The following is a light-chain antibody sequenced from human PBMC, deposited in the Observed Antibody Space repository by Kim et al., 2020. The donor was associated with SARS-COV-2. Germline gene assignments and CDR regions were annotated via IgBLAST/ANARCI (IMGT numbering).Light chain of an antibody. CDR3: QQRNSLPLT. Sequence: DIQMTQSPSSLSAFVGDTVIITCRASPSVWNHLNWYQHKPGKAPKLLIYGASNLQTGVPTRFSGSGSGTRFTLTIYNFQPEDFATYYCQQRNSLPLTFGQGTKVEIK. CDR2: GAS. V-gene: IGKV1-39*01. CDR1: PSVWNH. J-gene: IGKJ1*01.